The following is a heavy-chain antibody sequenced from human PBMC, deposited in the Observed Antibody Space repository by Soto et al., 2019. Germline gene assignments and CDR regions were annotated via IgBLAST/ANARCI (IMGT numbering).Heavy chain of an antibody. CDR3: AKVGYSGYEKPLFDY. CDR1: GGSISSGGYY. CDR2: IYYSGTT. J-gene: IGHJ4*02. D-gene: IGHD5-12*01. V-gene: IGHV4-31*03. Sequence: LSLTCTVSGGSISSGGYYWSWIRQHPGKGLEWIGYIYYSGTTYYNPSLKSRVTISVDTSKDQFSLKLSSVRAEDTAVYYCAKVGYSGYEKPLFDYWGQGTLVTVSS.